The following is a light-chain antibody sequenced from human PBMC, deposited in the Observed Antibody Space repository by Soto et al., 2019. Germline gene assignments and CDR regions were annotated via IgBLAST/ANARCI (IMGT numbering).Light chain of an antibody. V-gene: IGLV2-23*03. CDR1: SSDVGSYNL. Sequence: QSALTQPASVSGSPGQSITISCTGTSSDVGSYNLVSWYQQHPGKAPKLMIYEGSKRPSGVSNRFSGSKSGNTASLTISWLQAEDEADYYCCSCAGSSTFVVFGGGTKLTVL. CDR2: EGS. CDR3: CSCAGSSTFVV. J-gene: IGLJ2*01.